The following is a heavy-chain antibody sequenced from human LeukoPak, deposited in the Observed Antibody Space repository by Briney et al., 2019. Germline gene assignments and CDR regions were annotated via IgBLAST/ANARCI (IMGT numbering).Heavy chain of an antibody. CDR2: ISWDGGST. CDR3: AKDGGSDFWSGYPLDY. V-gene: IGHV3-43D*04. J-gene: IGHJ4*02. CDR1: GFTFDDYA. Sequence: GGSLRLSCAASGFTFDDYAMHWVRQAPGKGLEWVSLISWDGGSTYYADSVKDRFTISRDNSKNSLYLQMNSLRAEDTALYYCAKDGGSDFWSGYPLDYWGQGTLVTVSS. D-gene: IGHD3-3*01.